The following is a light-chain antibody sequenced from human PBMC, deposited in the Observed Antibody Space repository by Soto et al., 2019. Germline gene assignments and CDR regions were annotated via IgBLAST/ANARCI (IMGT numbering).Light chain of an antibody. CDR1: QSVSSSY. J-gene: IGKJ2*01. Sequence: EIVLTQSPGTLSLCSGERATLSCRASQSVSSSYVAWYQQKPCQAPRLLVYATSNRATGIPDRFSGSVSVTDFTLTISRLEPEVFAVYYWQQYGSSSFTFGQGTKLQIK. CDR2: ATS. CDR3: QQYGSSSFT. V-gene: IGKV3-20*01.